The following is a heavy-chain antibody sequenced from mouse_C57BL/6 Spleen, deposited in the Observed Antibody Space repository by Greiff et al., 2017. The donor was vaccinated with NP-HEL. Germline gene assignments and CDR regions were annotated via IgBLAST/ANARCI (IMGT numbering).Heavy chain of an antibody. CDR3: ARRDGYPLAY. J-gene: IGHJ3*01. Sequence: QVQLKQSGPELVKPGASVKISCKASGYAFSSSWMNWVKQRPGKGLEWIGRIYPGDGDTNYNGKFKGKATLTADKSSSTAYMQLSSLTSEGSAVYGCARRDGYPLAYWGQGTLVTVSA. CDR1: GYAFSSSW. V-gene: IGHV1-82*01. CDR2: IYPGDGDT. D-gene: IGHD2-3*01.